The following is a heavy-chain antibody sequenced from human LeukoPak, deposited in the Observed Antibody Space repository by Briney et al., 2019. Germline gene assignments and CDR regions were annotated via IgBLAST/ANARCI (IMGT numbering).Heavy chain of an antibody. D-gene: IGHD1-26*01. V-gene: IGHV3-73*01. CDR3: TGHRLVGDSGY. CDR1: GLTLSGFA. J-gene: IGHJ4*02. CDR2: IRSKENSYAT. Sequence: GGSLTLPCAVSGLTLSGFAMHCARHASGEGREWVGRIRSKENSYATAYAASVKGRFTISRDDTKNTAYLQMNSLKTEETAVYYCTGHRLVGDSGYWGQGTLVTVSS.